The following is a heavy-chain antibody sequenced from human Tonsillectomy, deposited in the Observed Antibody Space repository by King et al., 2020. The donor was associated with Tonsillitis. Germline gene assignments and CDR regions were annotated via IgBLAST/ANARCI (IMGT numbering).Heavy chain of an antibody. CDR3: ARDQGFTIFGVVTIDY. CDR1: GYTFTNYG. Sequence: VQLVESGAEVKKPGASVKVSCKASGYTFTNYGISWVRQAPGQGLEWMGWISAYNGNTNNAQKLQGRVTMTTDTSTNTAYMERRSLGSDDTAVYYCARDQGFTIFGVVTIDYWGQGTLVTVSS. D-gene: IGHD3-3*01. V-gene: IGHV1-18*01. J-gene: IGHJ4*02. CDR2: ISAYNGNT.